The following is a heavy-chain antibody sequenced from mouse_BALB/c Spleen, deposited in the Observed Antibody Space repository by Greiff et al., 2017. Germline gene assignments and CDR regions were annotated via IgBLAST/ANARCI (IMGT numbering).Heavy chain of an antibody. CDR1: GFTFSSYT. V-gene: IGHV5-12-2*01. D-gene: IGHD2-4*01. Sequence: EVKLMESGGGLVQPGGSLKLSCAASGFTFSSYTMSWVRQTPEKRLEWVAYISNGGGSTYYPDTVKGRFTISRDNAKNTLYLQMSSLKSEDTAMYYCARHDYEAWFAYWGQGTLVTVSA. J-gene: IGHJ3*01. CDR2: ISNGGGST. CDR3: ARHDYEAWFAY.